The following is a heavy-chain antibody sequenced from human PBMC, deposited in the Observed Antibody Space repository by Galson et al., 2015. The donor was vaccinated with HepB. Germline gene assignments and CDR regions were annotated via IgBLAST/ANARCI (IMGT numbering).Heavy chain of an antibody. V-gene: IGHV1-2*02. J-gene: IGHJ5*02. CDR2: INPNSGGT. D-gene: IGHD6-19*01. CDR1: GYTFTGYY. CDR3: ARVGRIAVAGTSWFDP. Sequence: SVKVSCKASGYTFTGYYMHWVRQAPGQGLEWMGWINPNSGGTNYAQKFQGRVTMTRDTSISTAYMELSRLRSDDTAVYYCARVGRIAVAGTSWFDPWGQGTLVTVSS.